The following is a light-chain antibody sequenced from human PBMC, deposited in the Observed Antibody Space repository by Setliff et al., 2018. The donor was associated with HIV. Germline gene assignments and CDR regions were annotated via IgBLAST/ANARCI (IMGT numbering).Light chain of an antibody. CDR3: CSYAGGYF. J-gene: IGLJ1*01. CDR2: EVT. Sequence: QSVLTQPASVSGSPGQSITISCTGTSSDVGRYNTVSWYQQHPGKAPKLMIYEVTKRPSGISDRFSASKSGNTASLTISGIQAEDEADYYCCSYAGGYFFGTGTKVTV. CDR1: SSDVGRYNT. V-gene: IGLV2-23*02.